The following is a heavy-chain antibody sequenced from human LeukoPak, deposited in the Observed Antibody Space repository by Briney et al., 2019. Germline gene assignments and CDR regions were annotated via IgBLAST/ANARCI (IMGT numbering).Heavy chain of an antibody. V-gene: IGHV3-23*01. CDR3: AKLGLYDSSGYYYSVVAY. CDR2: ISGSGGST. D-gene: IGHD3-22*01. Sequence: PGGSLRLSCAASGFTFSSYAMSWVRQAPGKGLEWVSAISGSGGSTYYADSVKGRFTISRDNSKNTLYLQMNSLRAEDTAVYYCAKLGLYDSSGYYYSVVAYWGQGTLVTVSS. CDR1: GFTFSSYA. J-gene: IGHJ4*02.